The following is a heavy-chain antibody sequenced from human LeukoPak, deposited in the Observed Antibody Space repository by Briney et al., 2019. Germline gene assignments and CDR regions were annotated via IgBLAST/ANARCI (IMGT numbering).Heavy chain of an antibody. D-gene: IGHD3-9*01. Sequence: PSETLSLTCTVSGGSISSSKYYWGWIRQPPGKGLEWIGSIYYSGSTYYNPSLKSRVTISVDTSKNQFSLKVSSVTAADTAIYYCARDLSFDWFPYYFDYWGQGILVTVSS. CDR1: GGSISSSKYY. J-gene: IGHJ4*02. CDR2: IYYSGST. CDR3: ARDLSFDWFPYYFDY. V-gene: IGHV4-39*07.